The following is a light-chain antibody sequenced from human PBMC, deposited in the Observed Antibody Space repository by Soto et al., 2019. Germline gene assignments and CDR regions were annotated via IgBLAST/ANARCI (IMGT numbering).Light chain of an antibody. Sequence: EIVLTQSPATLSLSPGERATLSCRASQSVSSYLAWYQQKPGQAPRLLIYDASNRATGIPARFRGSGSWTDFTLTISSLEPEDFSVYYCQQRSNWPHTFGQGTQLEIK. CDR3: QQRSNWPHT. CDR2: DAS. J-gene: IGKJ2*01. CDR1: QSVSSY. V-gene: IGKV3-11*01.